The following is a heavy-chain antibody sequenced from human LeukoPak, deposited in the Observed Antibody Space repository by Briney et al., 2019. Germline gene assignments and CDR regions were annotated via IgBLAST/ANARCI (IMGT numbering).Heavy chain of an antibody. CDR1: GFTFDDYA. Sequence: GGSLRLSCAASGFTFDDYAMHWVRQAPGKGLEWVSGIRWNSGTIAYEDSVKGRFTISRDNAKNSLYLQMNSLRAEDTAVYYCARDRPGYCSSTSCYNWFDPWGQGTLVTVSS. V-gene: IGHV3-9*01. D-gene: IGHD2-2*03. J-gene: IGHJ5*02. CDR3: ARDRPGYCSSTSCYNWFDP. CDR2: IRWNSGTI.